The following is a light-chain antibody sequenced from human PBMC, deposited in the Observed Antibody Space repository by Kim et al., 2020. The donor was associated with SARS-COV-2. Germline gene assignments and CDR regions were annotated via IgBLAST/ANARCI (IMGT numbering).Light chain of an antibody. CDR2: GKN. CDR1: SLRSYY. V-gene: IGLV3-19*01. CDR3: NSRDSSGNHW. J-gene: IGLJ2*01. Sequence: SSELTQDPAVSVALGQTVRITCQGDSLRSYYASWYQQKPGQAPVLVIYGKNNRPSGIPDRFSGSSSGNTASLTITGAQAEDEADYYCNSRDSSGNHWLGGGTQLTVL.